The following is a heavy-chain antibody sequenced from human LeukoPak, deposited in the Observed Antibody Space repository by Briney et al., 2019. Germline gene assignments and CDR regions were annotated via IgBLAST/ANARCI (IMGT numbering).Heavy chain of an antibody. Sequence: PGRSLRLSCAASGLTFDDYAMHWVRQAPGKGLEWVSGISWNSGSIGYADSVKGRFTISRDNAKNSLYLQMNSLRAEDTALYYYAKVYNWNDMGAFDIWGQGTMVTVSS. CDR1: GLTFDDYA. V-gene: IGHV3-9*01. D-gene: IGHD1-1*01. CDR2: ISWNSGSI. CDR3: AKVYNWNDMGAFDI. J-gene: IGHJ3*02.